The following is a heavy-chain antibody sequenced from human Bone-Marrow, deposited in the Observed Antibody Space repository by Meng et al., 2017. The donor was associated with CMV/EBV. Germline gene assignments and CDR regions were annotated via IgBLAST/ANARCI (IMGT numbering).Heavy chain of an antibody. V-gene: IGHV1-18*01. D-gene: IGHD1-7*01. CDR1: FTSYG. CDR3: ARDRGITGTTIRKTGWFDP. J-gene: IGHJ5*02. Sequence: FTSYGISWVRQAPGQGLEWMGWISAYNGNTNYAQKRQGRVTMTTDTSTSTAYMELRSLRSDDTAVYYCARDRGITGTTIRKTGWFDPWGQGTLVTVSS. CDR2: ISAYNGNT.